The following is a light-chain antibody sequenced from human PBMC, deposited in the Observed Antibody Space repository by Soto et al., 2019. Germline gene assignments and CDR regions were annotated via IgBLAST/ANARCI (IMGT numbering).Light chain of an antibody. J-gene: IGLJ3*02. CDR3: SSYTSSRV. V-gene: IGLV2-14*01. Sequence: QSALTQPASVSGSPGQSITISCTGISSDVGGYNYVSWYQQHPGKAPKLMIYEVSNRPSGVSNRFSGSKSGNTASLTISGLQAEDEADYYCSSYTSSRVFGGGNKLTVL. CDR2: EVS. CDR1: SSDVGGYNY.